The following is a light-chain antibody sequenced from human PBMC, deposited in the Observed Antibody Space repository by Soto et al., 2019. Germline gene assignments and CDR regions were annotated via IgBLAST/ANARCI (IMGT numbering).Light chain of an antibody. CDR2: GDN. V-gene: IGLV1-40*01. J-gene: IGLJ1*01. Sequence: QLVLSQPPSVSGAPGQRITISCTGGSSNIGANYDVHWYRQVPGTAPKLLMSGDNNRPSGVADRFSGSKSGTSASLAITRLQAEDEADYYCQSYDSSLNRVFGTGTKLTVL. CDR1: SSNIGANYD. CDR3: QSYDSSLNRV.